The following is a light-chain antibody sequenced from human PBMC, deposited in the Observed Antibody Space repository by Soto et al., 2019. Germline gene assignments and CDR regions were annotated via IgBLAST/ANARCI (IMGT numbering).Light chain of an antibody. V-gene: IGLV2-14*01. CDR3: SSYTSSSTPWV. Sequence: QSVLTQPASVSGSPGQSITISCTGTSSDVGAYNFVSWYQQFPGKAPKLMSYEVSNRPSGVSDRFSGSKSGNTASLIISGLQAEDEADYYCSSYTSSSTPWVFGGGTKLTVL. J-gene: IGLJ3*02. CDR1: SSDVGAYNF. CDR2: EVS.